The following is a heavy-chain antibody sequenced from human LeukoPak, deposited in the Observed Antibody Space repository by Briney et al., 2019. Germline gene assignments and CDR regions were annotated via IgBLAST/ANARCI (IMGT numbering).Heavy chain of an antibody. CDR1: GGSISSYY. CDR2: IYYSGST. J-gene: IGHJ4*02. Sequence: PSETLSLTCIVSGGSISSYYWTWMRQPPGKGLEWIGYIYYSGSTNYNPSLKSRVTISVDTSKNQFSLNLSSVTAADTALYYCARVGDNYDRSGYYFDYWGQGTLVTVSS. V-gene: IGHV4-59*01. D-gene: IGHD3-22*01. CDR3: ARVGDNYDRSGYYFDY.